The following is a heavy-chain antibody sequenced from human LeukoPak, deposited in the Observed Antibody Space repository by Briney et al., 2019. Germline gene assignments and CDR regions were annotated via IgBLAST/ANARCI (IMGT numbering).Heavy chain of an antibody. V-gene: IGHV4-30-4*08. J-gene: IGHJ4*02. Sequence: PSQTLSLTCTVSGGSISSGGYYWSWIRQHPGKGLEWIGYIYYSGSTYYNPSLKSRVTISVDTSKNQFSLKLSSVTAADTAVYYCARDHGGYDSLDYWGQGTLVTVSS. CDR2: IYYSGST. CDR1: GGSISSGGYY. D-gene: IGHD5-12*01. CDR3: ARDHGGYDSLDY.